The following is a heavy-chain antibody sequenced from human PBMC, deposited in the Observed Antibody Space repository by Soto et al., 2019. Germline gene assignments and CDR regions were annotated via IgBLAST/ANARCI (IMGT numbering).Heavy chain of an antibody. CDR1: GYSFTSYW. CDR3: VTGLGKDIDY. D-gene: IGHD7-27*01. J-gene: IGHJ4*02. CDR2: IDPSDSSS. V-gene: IGHV5-10-1*03. Sequence: EVQLVQSGAEVKKPGESLRISCKGSGYSFTSYWINWVRQMPGKGLEWMGRIDPSDSSSNYSPSFQGHVTTSADKSISTAYLQWRRLRASDTAKYFCVTGLGKDIDYWGQGPLVTVSS.